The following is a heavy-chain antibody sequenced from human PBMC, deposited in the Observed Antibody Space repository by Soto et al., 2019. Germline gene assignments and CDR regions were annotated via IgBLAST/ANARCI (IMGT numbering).Heavy chain of an antibody. D-gene: IGHD2-2*01. V-gene: IGHV1-58*01. J-gene: IGHJ5*02. Sequence: QMQLVQSGPEVKKPGTSVKVSCKASGFTFTSSAVQWVRQARGQRLEWIGWIVVGSGNTNYAQKFQERVTITRGMSESTAYMELRSLRAEAAAVYYCAAGSTCRSTSCPHPPQGWFDPWGQGTLVTVSS. CDR2: IVVGSGNT. CDR1: GFTFTSSA. CDR3: AAGSTCRSTSCPHPPQGWFDP.